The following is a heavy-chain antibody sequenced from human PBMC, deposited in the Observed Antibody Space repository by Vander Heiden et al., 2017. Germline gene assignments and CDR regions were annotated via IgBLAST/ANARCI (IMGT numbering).Heavy chain of an antibody. J-gene: IGHJ4*02. Sequence: EVQLLESGGGLVQPGGSLSLSCAASGFTFSSYAMSWVRQAPGKGLEWVSAISGSGGSTYYADSVKGRFTISRDNSKNTLYLQMNSLRAEDTAVYYCAKGLVVPAARSYYFDYWGQGTLVTVSS. CDR1: GFTFSSYA. CDR2: ISGSGGST. V-gene: IGHV3-23*01. CDR3: AKGLVVPAARSYYFDY. D-gene: IGHD2-2*01.